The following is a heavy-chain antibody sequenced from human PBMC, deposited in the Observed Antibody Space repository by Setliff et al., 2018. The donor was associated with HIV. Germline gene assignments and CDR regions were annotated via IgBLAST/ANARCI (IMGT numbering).Heavy chain of an antibody. D-gene: IGHD3-10*01. Sequence: PGGSLRLSCAASGFTFSDYYMSWIRQAPGKGLEYVSYISSSGSTIYYADSVKGRFSISRDNAKNSLYLQMNSLRAEETAVYYCARAGNYYGSGSYYNGAFDIWGQGTMVTVSS. CDR3: ARAGNYYGSGSYYNGAFDI. CDR2: ISSSGSTI. CDR1: GFTFSDYY. V-gene: IGHV3-11*04. J-gene: IGHJ3*02.